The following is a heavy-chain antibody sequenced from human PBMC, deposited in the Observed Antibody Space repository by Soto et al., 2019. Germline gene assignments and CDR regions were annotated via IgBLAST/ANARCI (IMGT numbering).Heavy chain of an antibody. Sequence: QVQLVQSGAEVKKPGASVKVSCKASGYTFTSYGISWVRQAPGQGLEWMGWISAYNGNTNYAQKLQGRVTMTTDTSTNTAYMELRSLRSDDTAVYYCARDHDYDSSGYYPDFDYWGQGTLVTVSS. CDR2: ISAYNGNT. J-gene: IGHJ4*02. CDR3: ARDHDYDSSGYYPDFDY. D-gene: IGHD3-22*01. CDR1: GYTFTSYG. V-gene: IGHV1-18*01.